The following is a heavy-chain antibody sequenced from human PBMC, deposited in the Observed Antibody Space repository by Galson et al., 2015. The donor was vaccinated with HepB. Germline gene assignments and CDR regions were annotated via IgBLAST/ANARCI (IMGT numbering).Heavy chain of an antibody. D-gene: IGHD3-10*01. CDR1: GFTFSSYS. CDR2: ISSSSSYI. Sequence: SLRLSCAASGFTFSSYSMNWVRQAPGKGLEWVSSISSSSSYIYYADSVKGRFTISRDNAKNSLYLQMNSLRAEDTAVYYCAREGIHYYGSGRLDAFDIWGQGTMVTVSS. CDR3: AREGIHYYGSGRLDAFDI. J-gene: IGHJ3*02. V-gene: IGHV3-21*01.